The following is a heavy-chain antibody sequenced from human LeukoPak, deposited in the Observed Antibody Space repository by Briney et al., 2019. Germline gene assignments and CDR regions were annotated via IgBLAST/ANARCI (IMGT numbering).Heavy chain of an antibody. V-gene: IGHV3-20*04. CDR1: GFIFSSYS. CDR3: ARGYSYGRNWYFDL. D-gene: IGHD5-18*01. J-gene: IGHJ2*01. CDR2: INWNGGST. Sequence: GGSLRLSCAGFGFIFSSYSMNWVRHAPGKGLEWVSGINWNGGSTGYADSVKGRFTISRDNAKNSLYLQMNSLRAEDTALYYCARGYSYGRNWYFDLWGRGTLVTVSS.